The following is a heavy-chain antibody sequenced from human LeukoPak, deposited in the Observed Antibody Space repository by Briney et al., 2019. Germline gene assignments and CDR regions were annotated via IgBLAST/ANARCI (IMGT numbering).Heavy chain of an antibody. D-gene: IGHD2-15*01. V-gene: IGHV1-2*02. CDR2: INPNSGGT. J-gene: IGHJ5*02. CDR1: GYTFTSYG. Sequence: ASVKVSCKASGYTFTSYGISWVRQAPGQGLEWMGWINPNSGGTNYAQKFQGRVTMTRDTSISTAYMELSRLRSDDTVVYYCARARIYCSGGSCYGYWFDPWGQGTLVTVSS. CDR3: ARARIYCSGGSCYGYWFDP.